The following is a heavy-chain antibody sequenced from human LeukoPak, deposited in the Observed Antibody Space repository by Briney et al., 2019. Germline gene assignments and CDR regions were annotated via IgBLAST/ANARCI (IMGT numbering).Heavy chain of an antibody. CDR2: IIPILGIA. CDR3: ASPGSGYSQYYFDY. D-gene: IGHD3-3*01. Sequence: GASVKVSCKASRGTFSSYAISWVPQAPRQGLEWMGRIIPILGIANYAQKFQGRVTITADKSTSTAYMELSSLRSEDTAVYYCASPGSGYSQYYFDYWGQGTLVTVSS. J-gene: IGHJ4*02. CDR1: RGTFSSYA. V-gene: IGHV1-69*04.